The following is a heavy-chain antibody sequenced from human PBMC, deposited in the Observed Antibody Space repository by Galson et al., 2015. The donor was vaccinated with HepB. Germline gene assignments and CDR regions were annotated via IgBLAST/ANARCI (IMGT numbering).Heavy chain of an antibody. CDR1: GFTFDDYA. V-gene: IGHV3-9*01. Sequence: SLRLSWAASGFTFDDYAMHWVRQAPGKGLEWVSGISWNSGSIGYADSVKGRFTISRDNAKNSLYLQMNSLRAEDTALYYCAKAIAAAGALALFDYWGQGTLVTVSS. CDR2: ISWNSGSI. CDR3: AKAIAAAGALALFDY. D-gene: IGHD6-13*01. J-gene: IGHJ4*02.